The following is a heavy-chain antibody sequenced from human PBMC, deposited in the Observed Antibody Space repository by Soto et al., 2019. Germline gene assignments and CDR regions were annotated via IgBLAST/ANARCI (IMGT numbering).Heavy chain of an antibody. Sequence: QMQLQESGPGLVRPSGTLSLTCAVSGVSISSSKWWSWVRQPPGKGLEWLGDVHHGGNTNYTTSIESRVSISIDKTKNFFSLKMWSVTAADTAIYFCARHCINFHSVGDYHHRMNVWGQGPTVTVSS. J-gene: IGHJ6*02. CDR3: ARHCINFHSVGDYHHRMNV. CDR1: GVSISSSKW. D-gene: IGHD2-8*01. CDR2: VHHGGNT. V-gene: IGHV4-4*02.